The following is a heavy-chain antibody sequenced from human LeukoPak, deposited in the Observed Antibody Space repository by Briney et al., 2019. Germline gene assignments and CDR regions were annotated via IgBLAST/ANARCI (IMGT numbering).Heavy chain of an antibody. CDR1: GYSFTGYY. CDR3: ARISGEFTLDS. D-gene: IGHD7-27*01. J-gene: IGHJ4*02. Sequence: ASVKVSCKASGYSFTGYYMHWVRQAPGQGLEWMGWIKPNSGATNYAQKFQGRVTMTSDTSIGTAYMELTRLDSDDTAVYYCARISGEFTLDSWGQGTLVTVSS. CDR2: IKPNSGAT. V-gene: IGHV1-2*02.